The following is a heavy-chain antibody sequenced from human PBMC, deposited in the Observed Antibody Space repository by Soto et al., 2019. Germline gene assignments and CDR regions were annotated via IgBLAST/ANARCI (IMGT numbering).Heavy chain of an antibody. CDR3: ARVLPPFDP. CDR1: GYSITSYG. Sequence: ASVKLSCKASGYSITSYGISWVRQAPGQGLEWMGWINAYNGNTNYAQKLQGRVTMTTDTSTSTAYMELRSLRSDDTAVYYCARVLPPFDPWGQGTLVTVSS. J-gene: IGHJ5*02. V-gene: IGHV1-18*01. CDR2: INAYNGNT.